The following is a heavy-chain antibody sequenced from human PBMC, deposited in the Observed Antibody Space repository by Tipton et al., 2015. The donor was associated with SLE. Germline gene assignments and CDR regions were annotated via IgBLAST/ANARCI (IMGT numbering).Heavy chain of an antibody. CDR3: AKDSVKTYYYDTSGYYLDY. V-gene: IGHV3-43*02. CDR1: GFTFDDYA. Sequence: SLRLSCAASGFTFDDYAMHWVRQAPGKGLEWVSLINGDGGTTIYADSVKGRFTISRDNSKNSLSLQMTGLRTEDTAFYYCAKDSVKTYYYDTSGYYLDYWGQGTLVTVSS. CDR2: INGDGGTT. D-gene: IGHD3-22*01. J-gene: IGHJ4*02.